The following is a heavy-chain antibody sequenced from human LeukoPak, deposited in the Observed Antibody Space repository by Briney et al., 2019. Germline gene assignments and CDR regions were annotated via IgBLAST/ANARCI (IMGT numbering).Heavy chain of an antibody. CDR2: IYYSGST. J-gene: IGHJ3*02. CDR3: ARDDLAAAATGAFDI. V-gene: IGHV4-59*01. CDR1: GGSICGYY. D-gene: IGHD6-13*01. Sequence: SETLSLTCTVSGGSICGYYWNWIRQPPGRGLEWIGYIYYSGSTNYNSSLKSRVTISVDTSKNQFSLNLNSVTAADTAVYYCARDDLAAAATGAFDIWGQWTMVTVSS.